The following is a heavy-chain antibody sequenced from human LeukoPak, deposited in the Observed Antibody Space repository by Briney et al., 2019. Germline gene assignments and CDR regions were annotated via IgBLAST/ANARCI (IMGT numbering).Heavy chain of an antibody. CDR1: GFTFSGYW. Sequence: GGSLRLSCAASGFTFSGYWMSWVRQAPGKGLEWVANIKQDGTEKYYVNSVKGRFTISRDNAKNSLYLQMNSLRAEDTAVYYCARGSRIPGPWGQGTLVTVSS. V-gene: IGHV3-7*03. CDR2: IKQDGTEK. CDR3: ARGSRIPGP. J-gene: IGHJ5*02. D-gene: IGHD5-18*01.